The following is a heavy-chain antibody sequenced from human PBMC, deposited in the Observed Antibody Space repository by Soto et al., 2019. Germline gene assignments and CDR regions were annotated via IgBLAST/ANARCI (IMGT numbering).Heavy chain of an antibody. D-gene: IGHD2-15*01. CDR1: GGSISSSSYY. Sequence: PSETLSLTCTVSGGSISSSSYYWGWIRQPPGKGLEWIGSIYYSGSAYYNPSLKSRVTISVDTSKNQFSLKLSSVTAADTAVYYCPRLFVSAPALWTPHGMDVSHPGPTVTVSS. CDR3: PRLFVSAPALWTPHGMDV. V-gene: IGHV4-39*01. J-gene: IGHJ6*02. CDR2: IYYSGSA.